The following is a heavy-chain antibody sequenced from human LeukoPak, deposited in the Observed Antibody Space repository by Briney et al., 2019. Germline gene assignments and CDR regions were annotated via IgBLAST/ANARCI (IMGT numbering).Heavy chain of an antibody. CDR3: ARDRGTSWYSSPADYYYMDV. V-gene: IGHV4-61*02. CDR2: IHTSGST. D-gene: IGHD6-13*01. CDR1: GGSIGSGNYY. J-gene: IGHJ6*03. Sequence: SETLSLTCAVSGGSIGSGNYYWSWIRQPAGKGLEWIGRIHTSGSTNYNPSLKSRVTMSVDTSKNQFSLKLSSVTAADTAVYYCARDRGTSWYSSPADYYYMDVWGKGTTVTVSS.